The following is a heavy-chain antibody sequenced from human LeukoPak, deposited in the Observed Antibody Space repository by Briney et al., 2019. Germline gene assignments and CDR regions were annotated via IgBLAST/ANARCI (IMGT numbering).Heavy chain of an antibody. CDR1: GYTFTSYG. CDR3: AARAGIAVAGTIEY. D-gene: IGHD6-19*01. V-gene: IGHV1-18*01. J-gene: IGHJ4*02. CDR2: ISAYNGNT. Sequence: ASVKVSCKASGYTFTSYGISWVRQAPGQGLEWMGWISAYNGNTNYAQKLQGRVTMTTDTSTSTAYMELRSLRSDDTAVYYCAARAGIAVAGTIEYWGQGTLVTVSS.